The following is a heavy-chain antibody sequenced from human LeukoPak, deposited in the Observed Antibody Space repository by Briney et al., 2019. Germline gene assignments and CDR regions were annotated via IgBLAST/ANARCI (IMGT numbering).Heavy chain of an antibody. CDR3: ARWSGYSYGGNDY. V-gene: IGHV3-21*01. CDR1: GFTFSSYS. D-gene: IGHD5-18*01. Sequence: GGSLRLSCAASGFTFSSYSMNWVRQAPGKGLEWVSSISGSSSYIYYADSVKGRFTISRDNAKNSLYLQMNSLRAEDTAVYYCARWSGYSYGGNDYWGQGTLVTVSS. CDR2: ISGSSSYI. J-gene: IGHJ4*02.